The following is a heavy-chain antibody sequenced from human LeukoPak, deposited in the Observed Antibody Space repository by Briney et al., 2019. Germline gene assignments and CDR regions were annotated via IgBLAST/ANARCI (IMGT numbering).Heavy chain of an antibody. J-gene: IGHJ4*02. V-gene: IGHV4-30-4*01. CDR1: GGSISSGDYY. CDR3: AREPRFGEPLD. D-gene: IGHD3-10*01. Sequence: PSETLSLACTVSGGSISSGDYYWSWIRQPPGKGLEWIGYIYYSGSTYYNPSLKSRVTISVDTSKNQFSLKLSSVTAADTAVYYCAREPRFGEPLDWGQGTLVTVSS. CDR2: IYYSGST.